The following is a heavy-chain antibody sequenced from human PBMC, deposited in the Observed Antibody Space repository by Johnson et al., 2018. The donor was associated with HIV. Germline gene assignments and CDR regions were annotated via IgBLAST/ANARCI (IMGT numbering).Heavy chain of an antibody. CDR1: GFTLSNYA. V-gene: IGHV3-23*04. CDR2: IGYSASDT. CDR3: VRPAAAGRDDAFDI. J-gene: IGHJ3*02. Sequence: VLLVESGGGLVQPGGSLRLSCAASGFTLSNYAMNWVRQAPGKGLEWVSSIGYSASDTYYADSVKGRFTISRDNSNNRLYLQMNSLRAEDTAVYYCVRPAAAGRDDAFDIWGQGTMVTVSS. D-gene: IGHD6-13*01.